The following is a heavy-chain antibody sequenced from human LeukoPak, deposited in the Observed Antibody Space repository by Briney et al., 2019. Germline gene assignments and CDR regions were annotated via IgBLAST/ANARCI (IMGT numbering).Heavy chain of an antibody. V-gene: IGHV1-18*01. D-gene: IGHD2-2*01. CDR1: GYTFTSYG. Sequence: ASVKVSCKASGYTFTSYGISWVRQAPGQGLEWMGWISAYNGNTNYAQKLQDRVTMTTDTSTSTAYMELRSLRSDDTAVYYCARDGAVVPAAMPGDYWGQGTLVTVSS. CDR3: ARDGAVVPAAMPGDY. J-gene: IGHJ4*02. CDR2: ISAYNGNT.